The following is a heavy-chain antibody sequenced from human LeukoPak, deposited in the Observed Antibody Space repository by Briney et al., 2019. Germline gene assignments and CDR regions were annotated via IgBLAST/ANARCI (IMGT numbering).Heavy chain of an antibody. CDR2: INTDGSRT. CDR3: ARVASGSYNWFDP. J-gene: IGHJ5*02. CDR1: GFTFSTYW. V-gene: IGHV3-74*03. Sequence: SGGSLRLSCAASGFTFSTYWMHWVRQAPGKGLVWVSRINTDGSRTTYADSVRGRFTSSRDNAKNTVYLQMNSLRAEDTAVYYCARVASGSYNWFDPWGQGTLVTVSS. D-gene: IGHD3-10*01.